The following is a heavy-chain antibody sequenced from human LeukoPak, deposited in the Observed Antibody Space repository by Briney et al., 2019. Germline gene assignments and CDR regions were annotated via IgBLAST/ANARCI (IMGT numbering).Heavy chain of an antibody. CDR1: GFTFSTYA. CDR2: ISSSSSYI. D-gene: IGHD3-22*01. Sequence: GGSLRLSCAASGFTFSTYALSWVRQAPGKGLEWVSSISSSSSYIYYADSVKGRFTVSRDNAKNSLYLQMNSLRAEDTAVYYCARDPYYYDSSGRPSDAFDIWGQGTMVTVSS. CDR3: ARDPYYYDSSGRPSDAFDI. V-gene: IGHV3-21*01. J-gene: IGHJ3*02.